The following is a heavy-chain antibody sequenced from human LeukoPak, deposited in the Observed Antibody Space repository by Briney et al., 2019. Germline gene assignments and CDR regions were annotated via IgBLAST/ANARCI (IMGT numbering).Heavy chain of an antibody. D-gene: IGHD2-8*02. Sequence: SETLSLTCTVSGGSISSYFWSWIRQPAGKGLEWIGRIYTSGSTNYNPSLKSRVTMSVDTSKNQFSLKLSSVTAADMAVYYCARVVVYAIGYWFDPWGQGTLVTVSS. J-gene: IGHJ5*02. CDR3: ARVVVYAIGYWFDP. CDR1: GGSISSYF. V-gene: IGHV4-4*07. CDR2: IYTSGST.